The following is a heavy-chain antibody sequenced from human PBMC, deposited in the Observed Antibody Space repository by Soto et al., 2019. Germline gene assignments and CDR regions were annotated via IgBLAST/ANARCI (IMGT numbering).Heavy chain of an antibody. Sequence: GGSLRLSCSASGFTVSSNYMSWVRQAPGKGLEWVSVIYSDGSTYYAGSVKGRFTISRDNSKNTLYLQMNSLRAEDTAAYYCASTPGDRTRAHWFDPWGQGTLVTVSS. CDR1: GFTVSSNY. CDR2: IYSDGST. D-gene: IGHD2-21*02. J-gene: IGHJ5*02. V-gene: IGHV3-53*01. CDR3: ASTPGDRTRAHWFDP.